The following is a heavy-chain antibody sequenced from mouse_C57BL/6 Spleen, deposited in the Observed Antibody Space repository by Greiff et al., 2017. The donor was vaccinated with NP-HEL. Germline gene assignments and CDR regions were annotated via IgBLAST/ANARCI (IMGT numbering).Heavy chain of an antibody. CDR1: GYTFTSYW. Sequence: QVQLQQPGAELVKPGASVKLSCKASGYTFTSYWMQWVNQRPGQGLEWIGEIDPSDSYTNYNQKFKGKATLTVDTSSSTAYMQLSSLTLEDSAVYYCARTNYGSSYSFDYWGQGTTLTVSS. J-gene: IGHJ2*01. CDR2: IDPSDSYT. D-gene: IGHD1-1*01. CDR3: ARTNYGSSYSFDY. V-gene: IGHV1-50*01.